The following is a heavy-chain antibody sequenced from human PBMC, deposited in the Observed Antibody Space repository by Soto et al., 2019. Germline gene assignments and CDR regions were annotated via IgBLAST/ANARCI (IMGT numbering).Heavy chain of an antibody. V-gene: IGHV3-72*01. CDR1: GYTLSDHY. J-gene: IGHJ5*02. CDR2: SRNKDHSFST. CDR3: VRGLRGFDL. Sequence: SLRHCCAASGYTLSDHYMDWVPQNPGKGLEWVGRSRNKDHSFSTEYGTSVKGRFTISRDDSEKSLRLHMSSLKTEDTAVYYCVRGLRGFDLWGQGALVSV.